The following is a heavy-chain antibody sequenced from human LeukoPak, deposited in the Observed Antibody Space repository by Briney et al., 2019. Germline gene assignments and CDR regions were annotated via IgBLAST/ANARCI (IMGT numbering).Heavy chain of an antibody. Sequence: PSETLSLTCTVSGGSISGYYWSWIRQSPGKALEWIGYIYYSGGASYSPSLKSRITISLDTSQNQFSLTLGSVTAADTAIYYCARLGSYDTIGYFFKQWGQGMLVTIS. V-gene: IGHV4-59*08. D-gene: IGHD3-22*01. CDR3: ARLGSYDTIGYFFKQ. CDR1: GGSISGYY. J-gene: IGHJ4*02. CDR2: IYYSGGA.